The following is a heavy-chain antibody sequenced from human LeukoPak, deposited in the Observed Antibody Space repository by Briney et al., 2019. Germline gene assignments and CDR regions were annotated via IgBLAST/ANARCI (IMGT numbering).Heavy chain of an antibody. CDR2: INPNNGGT. Sequence: GASVKVSCKTSGYTFTAYYVHWVRQVPGQGLEWMGWINPNNGGTNYAQKFQGRVTMTSDTSISSAYMELTRLTSDDTAVYYWASLGLNIGFDHWGQGTLVTVSS. CDR3: ASLGLNIGFDH. D-gene: IGHD5-12*01. CDR1: GYTFTAYY. J-gene: IGHJ4*02. V-gene: IGHV1-2*02.